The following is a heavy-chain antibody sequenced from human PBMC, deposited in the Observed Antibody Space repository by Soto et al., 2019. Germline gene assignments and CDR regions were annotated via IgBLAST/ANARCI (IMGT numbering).Heavy chain of an antibody. D-gene: IGHD6-19*01. J-gene: IGHJ4*02. CDR2: MSGTGGST. V-gene: IGHV3-23*01. Sequence: EVQLLESGGGLVQPGRSLRLSCAASGFTFSSYAMNWVRQAPGKGLEWVSAMSGTGGSTYYADSVKGRFTISRDNSKNTLYLQMTSLRVDDTAVFCCAKAGFSSGWSSSYFVYWAQGSLVTVTS. CDR3: AKAGFSSGWSSSYFVY. CDR1: GFTFSSYA.